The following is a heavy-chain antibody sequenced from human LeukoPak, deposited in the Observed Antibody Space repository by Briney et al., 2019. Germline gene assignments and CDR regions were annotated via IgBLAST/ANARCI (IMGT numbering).Heavy chain of an antibody. CDR1: GFTFSSYG. D-gene: IGHD5/OR15-5a*01. J-gene: IGHJ1*01. V-gene: IGHV3-30*18. CDR3: AKESRLYEYFQH. Sequence: GGSLRLSCAASGFTFSSYGMHWVRQAPGKGLEWVAVISYDGSNKYYADSVKGRFTISRDNSKNTLYLQMNSLRAEDTAVYYCAKESRLYEYFQHWGQGTLVTVSS. CDR2: ISYDGSNK.